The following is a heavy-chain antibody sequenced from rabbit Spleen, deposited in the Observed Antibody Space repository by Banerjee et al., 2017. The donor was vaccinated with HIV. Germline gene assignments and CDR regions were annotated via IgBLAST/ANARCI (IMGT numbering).Heavy chain of an antibody. V-gene: IGHV1S45*01. CDR3: ARDTGSSFSSYGMDL. CDR1: GLSFSSDYY. D-gene: IGHD8-1*01. Sequence: QEQLEESGGDLVKPEGSLTLTCTASGLSFSSDYYMCWVRQAPGKGLEWIACIYVGSGGSTTYASWAKGRFTISKTSSTTVTLQMTSLTAADTATYFCARDTGSSFSSYGMDLWGPGTLVTVS. J-gene: IGHJ6*01. CDR2: IYVGSGGST.